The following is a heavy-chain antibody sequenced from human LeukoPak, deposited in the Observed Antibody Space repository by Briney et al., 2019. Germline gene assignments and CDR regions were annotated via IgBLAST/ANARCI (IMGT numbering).Heavy chain of an antibody. CDR2: ISYDGSNK. CDR1: GFTFSSYA. CDR3: AKLSHHDP. J-gene: IGHJ5*02. Sequence: QSGGSLRLSCAASGFTFSSYAMHWVRQAPGKGLEWVAVISYDGSNKYYADSVKGRFTISRDNSKNTLYLQMNSLRAEDTAVYYCAKLSHHDPWGQGTLVTVSS. V-gene: IGHV3-30-3*02.